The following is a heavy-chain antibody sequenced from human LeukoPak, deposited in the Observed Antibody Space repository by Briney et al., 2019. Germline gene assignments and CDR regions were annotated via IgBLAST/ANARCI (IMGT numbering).Heavy chain of an antibody. V-gene: IGHV4-59*08. CDR1: GGSISSYY. CDR2: IYYSGST. J-gene: IGHJ5*02. D-gene: IGHD6-6*01. CDR3: ARRRSGTSSEFDP. Sequence: SETLSLTCTVSGGSISSYYRSWIRQPPGKGLEWIGYIYYSGSTNYNPSLKSRVTISVDTSKNQFSLKLSSVTAADTAVYYCARRRSGTSSEFDPWGQGTLVTVSS.